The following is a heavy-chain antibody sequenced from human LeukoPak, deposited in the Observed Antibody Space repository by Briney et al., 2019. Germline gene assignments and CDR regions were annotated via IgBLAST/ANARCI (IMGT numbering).Heavy chain of an antibody. CDR2: ISYDGSDK. Sequence: GALRLSFAASGITLSNYGIHWVRQAPGQGLEWVAVISYDGSDKYYADSVKGRFTISRDNSKNTLYLQMNSLRAEDTAVYYCAKDRIHSSSWTGDFDYWGQGTLVTVSS. J-gene: IGHJ4*02. CDR1: GITLSNYG. CDR3: AKDRIHSSSWTGDFDY. V-gene: IGHV3-30*18. D-gene: IGHD6-13*01.